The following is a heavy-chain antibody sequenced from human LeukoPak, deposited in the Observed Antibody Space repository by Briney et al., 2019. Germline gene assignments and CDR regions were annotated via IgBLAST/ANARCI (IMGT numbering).Heavy chain of an antibody. CDR3: ARERAYYYESSGYREIYNWFHP. CDR1: GGSISNYY. J-gene: IGHJ5*02. CDR2: IYTSGST. V-gene: IGHV4-4*07. Sequence: SETLSLTCTVSGGSISNYYWIWIRQPAGKALEWIGRIYTSGSTNHNPSLKSRVTVSVDTSKNQFSLKLSSVTAADTAVYYCARERAYYYESSGYREIYNWFHPWGQGTLVTVSS. D-gene: IGHD3-22*01.